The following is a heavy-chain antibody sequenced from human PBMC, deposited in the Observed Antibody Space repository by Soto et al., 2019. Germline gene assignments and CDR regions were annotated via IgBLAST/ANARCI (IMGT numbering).Heavy chain of an antibody. D-gene: IGHD3-3*01. CDR2: ISSNGGST. V-gene: IGHV3-64D*06. CDR3: VKNHFRSLTTGFWSGADYYYYGMDV. J-gene: IGHJ6*02. Sequence: GGSLRLSCSASGFTFSSYAMHWVRQAPGKGLEYVSAISSNGGSTYYADSVKGRFTISRDNSKNTLYLQMSSLRAEDTAVYYCVKNHFRSLTTGFWSGADYYYYGMDVWGQGTTVTVSS. CDR1: GFTFSSYA.